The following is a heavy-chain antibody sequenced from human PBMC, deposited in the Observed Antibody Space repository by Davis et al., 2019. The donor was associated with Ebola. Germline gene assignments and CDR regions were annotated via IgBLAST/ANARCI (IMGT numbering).Heavy chain of an antibody. CDR1: GGSISGSL. V-gene: IGHV4-59*01. D-gene: IGHD3-9*01. CDR2: IYYSGST. Sequence: GSLRLSCTVSGGSISGSLWSWWSWIRQPPGKGLEWIGYIYYSGSTNYNPSLKSRVTISVDTSKNQFSLKLSSVTAADTAVYYCARVGPDYDILTGLSFDPWGQGTLVTVSS. CDR3: ARVGPDYDILTGLSFDP. J-gene: IGHJ5*02.